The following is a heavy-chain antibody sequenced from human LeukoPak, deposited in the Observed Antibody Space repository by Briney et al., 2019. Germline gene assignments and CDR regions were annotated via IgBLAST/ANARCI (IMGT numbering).Heavy chain of an antibody. CDR1: GFPFSSFA. CDR3: VKDPSGNYFYFDY. D-gene: IGHD1-26*01. Sequence: GGSLRLSCSASGFPFSSFAMFWVRQSPGKGLECVSGISSDGGRTNYADSVKARFTISRDNSKVTLYLQMTSLRPEDTAIYYCVKDPSGNYFYFDYWGQGTLVTVSS. CDR2: ISSDGGRT. V-gene: IGHV3-64D*09. J-gene: IGHJ4*02.